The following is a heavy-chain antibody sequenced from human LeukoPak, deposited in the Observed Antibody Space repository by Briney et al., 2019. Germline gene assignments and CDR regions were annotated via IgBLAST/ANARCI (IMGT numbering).Heavy chain of an antibody. CDR2: ISSSSSYI. CDR3: AGSIPYYDILTGYYFSAFDI. D-gene: IGHD3-9*01. Sequence: PGGSLRLSCAASGFTFSSYSMNWVRQAPGKGLEWVSSISSSSSYIYYADSVKGRFTISRDNAKNSLYLQMNSLRAEDTAVYYCAGSIPYYDILTGYYFSAFDIWGQGTMVTVSS. J-gene: IGHJ3*02. CDR1: GFTFSSYS. V-gene: IGHV3-21*01.